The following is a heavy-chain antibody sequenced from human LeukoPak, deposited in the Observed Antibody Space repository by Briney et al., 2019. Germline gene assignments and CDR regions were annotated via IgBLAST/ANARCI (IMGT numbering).Heavy chain of an antibody. CDR3: ARVSSIAARLEP. J-gene: IGHJ5*02. D-gene: IGHD6-6*01. CDR2: INPNSGGT. V-gene: IGHV1-2*06. CDR1: GYTFTGYY. Sequence: ASVKVSCKASGYTFTGYYMHWVRQAPGQGLEWMGRINPNSGGTNYAQKFQGRVTMTRDTSISTAYLELSRPRSDDTAVYYCARVSSIAARLEPWGQGTLVTVSS.